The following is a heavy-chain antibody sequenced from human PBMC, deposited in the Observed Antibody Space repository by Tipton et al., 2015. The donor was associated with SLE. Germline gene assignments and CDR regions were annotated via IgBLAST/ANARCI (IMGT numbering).Heavy chain of an antibody. CDR2: INHSGGT. D-gene: IGHD3/OR15-3a*01. V-gene: IGHV4-34*01. CDR1: GGSFSGYY. CDR3: ARAPGLDRDYYYYYMDV. Sequence: TLSLTCAVYGGSFSGYYWSWIRQPPGKGLEWIGEINHSGGTNYNPSLKSRVTISVDTSKNQLSLKLRSVTAADTAVYYCARAPGLDRDYYYYYMDVWGKGTTVTVSS. J-gene: IGHJ6*03.